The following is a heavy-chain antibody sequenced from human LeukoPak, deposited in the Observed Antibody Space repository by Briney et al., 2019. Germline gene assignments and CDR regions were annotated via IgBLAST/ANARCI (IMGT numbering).Heavy chain of an antibody. CDR3: AKDRGNTTVTTVDY. Sequence: HPGGSLRLSCAASGFTFSSYSMNWVRQAPGKGLEWVSVISGSGGNTYYADSVKGRFTISRDNSKNTLYLQMNSLRAEDTAVYYCAKDRGNTTVTTVDYWGQGTLVTVSS. CDR1: GFTFSSYS. D-gene: IGHD4-17*01. CDR2: ISGSGGNT. V-gene: IGHV3-23*01. J-gene: IGHJ4*02.